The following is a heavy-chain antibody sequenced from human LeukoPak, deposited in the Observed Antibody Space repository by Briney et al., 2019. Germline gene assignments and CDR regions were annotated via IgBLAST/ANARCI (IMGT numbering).Heavy chain of an antibody. V-gene: IGHV5-51*01. D-gene: IGHD3-10*01. J-gene: IGHJ5*02. CDR1: GYSFTSYW. Sequence: PGESLKISCKGSGYSFTSYWIGWVRQMPGKGLEWMGIIYPGDSDTRYSPSFQGQVTISADKSISTAYLQWSSLKASDTAMYYCARRDDFGGTMVRGLDWFDPWGQGTLVTVSS. CDR3: ARRDDFGGTMVRGLDWFDP. CDR2: IYPGDSDT.